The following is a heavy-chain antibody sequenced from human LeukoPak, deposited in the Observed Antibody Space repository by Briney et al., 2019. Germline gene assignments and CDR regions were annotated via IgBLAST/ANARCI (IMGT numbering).Heavy chain of an antibody. CDR2: IYTSGST. CDR1: GGSISSYY. D-gene: IGHD3-3*01. CDR3: ARHVGDDFWSGYYAD. J-gene: IGHJ4*02. Sequence: SETLSLTCTVSGGSISSYYWSWIRQPPGKGLEWIGYIYTSGSTNYNPSLKSRVTISVDTSKNQFSLKLSSVTAADTAVYYCARHVGDDFWSGYYADWGQGTLVTVSS. V-gene: IGHV4-4*09.